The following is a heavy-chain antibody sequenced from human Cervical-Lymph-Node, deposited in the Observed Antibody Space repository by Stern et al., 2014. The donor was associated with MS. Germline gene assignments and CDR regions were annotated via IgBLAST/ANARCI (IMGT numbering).Heavy chain of an antibody. J-gene: IGHJ4*02. CDR3: ARRGFSYGHFDY. D-gene: IGHD5-18*01. Sequence: QVQLQESGPGLVKASQTLYLTCTVSGGSISGGTYYWTWIRQHPGKGLEWIGYTYYRGSTYYNSSLKSRVTISLDTSKNQFSLKLSSVTAADTAVYYCARRGFSYGHFDYWGQGTLVTVSS. V-gene: IGHV4-31*03. CDR1: GGSISGGTYY. CDR2: TYYRGST.